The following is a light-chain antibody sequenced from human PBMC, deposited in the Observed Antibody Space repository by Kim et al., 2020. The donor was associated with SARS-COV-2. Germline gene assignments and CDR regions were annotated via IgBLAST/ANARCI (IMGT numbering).Light chain of an antibody. Sequence: EIVLTQSPSTLSLSPGERATLSCRASQSVSSYLAWYQQKPGQAPRLLIYDASNRATGIPARFSGSGSGKDFTLTISSLEPEDFAVYYCQQRRTFGQGTKVDIK. J-gene: IGKJ1*01. CDR2: DAS. CDR3: QQRRT. CDR1: QSVSSY. V-gene: IGKV3-11*01.